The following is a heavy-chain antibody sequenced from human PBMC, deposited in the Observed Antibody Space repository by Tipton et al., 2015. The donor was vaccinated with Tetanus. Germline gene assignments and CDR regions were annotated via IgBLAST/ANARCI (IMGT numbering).Heavy chain of an antibody. Sequence: VQLVQSGAEVKKPGESLKISCKGSGYSFTSYWIGWVRQMPGKGLERMGIIYPGDSDTRYSPPFHGQVTISADQSISTAFLQWSSLKASDTAMYYCARGGYSSSYPVSHAFDIWGQGTMVTVSS. D-gene: IGHD6-13*01. CDR3: ARGGYSSSYPVSHAFDI. J-gene: IGHJ3*02. CDR1: GYSFTSYW. V-gene: IGHV5-51*01. CDR2: IYPGDSDT.